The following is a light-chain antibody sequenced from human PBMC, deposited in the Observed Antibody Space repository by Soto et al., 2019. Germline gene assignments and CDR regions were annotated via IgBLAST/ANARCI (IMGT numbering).Light chain of an antibody. V-gene: IGKV1-13*02. CDR1: QGISSA. J-gene: IGKJ5*01. CDR2: DAS. CDR3: QQFNSYPIT. Sequence: AIQLTQSPSSLSASVGDRVTITCRASQGISSALAWYQQKPGKAPKLLIYDASTLESGVPSRFSGSGSGTDFTLTISSLQPEDFATYYCQQFNSYPITFGQGTRLEIK.